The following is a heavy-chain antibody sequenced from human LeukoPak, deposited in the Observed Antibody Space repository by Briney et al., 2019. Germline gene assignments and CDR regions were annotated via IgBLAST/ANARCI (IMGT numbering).Heavy chain of an antibody. CDR3: AGGSRRDAYDY. CDR1: GFTVSSNY. Sequence: PGGSLRLSCAASGFTVSSNYMSWVRQAPGKGLEWVSVIYDNGDAYSADSVKGRFTISRHNSKNTLYLQMNSLRPEDTAVYYCAGGSRRDAYDYWGQGTLVTVSS. D-gene: IGHD5-24*01. J-gene: IGHJ4*02. V-gene: IGHV3-53*04. CDR2: IYDNGDA.